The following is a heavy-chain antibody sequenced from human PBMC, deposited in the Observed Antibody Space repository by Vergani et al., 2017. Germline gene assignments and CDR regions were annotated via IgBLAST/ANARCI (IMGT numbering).Heavy chain of an antibody. CDR2: IYHSGST. Sequence: QVQLQQWGAGLLKPSETLSLTCTVSGHSISSGYYWGWIRQPPGKGLEWIGSIYHSGSTYYNPSLKSRVTISVDTSKNQFSLKLSSVTAADTAVYYCARVPGYSYGYAVDYWGQGTLVTVSS. CDR3: ARVPGYSYGYAVDY. V-gene: IGHV4-38-2*02. J-gene: IGHJ4*02. D-gene: IGHD5-18*01. CDR1: GHSISSGYY.